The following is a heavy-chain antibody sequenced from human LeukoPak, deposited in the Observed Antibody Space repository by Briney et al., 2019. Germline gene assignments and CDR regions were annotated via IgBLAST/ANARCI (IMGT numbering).Heavy chain of an antibody. CDR1: GGSISSSSYY. Sequence: SETLSLTCTVSGGSISSSSYYWGWILQPPGKGLEWIGSIYYSGSTYYNPSLKSRVTISVDTSKNQFSLKLSSVTAADTAVYYCARQGGYSGYGDYWGQGTLVTVSS. J-gene: IGHJ4*02. CDR2: IYYSGST. D-gene: IGHD5-12*01. CDR3: ARQGGYSGYGDY. V-gene: IGHV4-39*01.